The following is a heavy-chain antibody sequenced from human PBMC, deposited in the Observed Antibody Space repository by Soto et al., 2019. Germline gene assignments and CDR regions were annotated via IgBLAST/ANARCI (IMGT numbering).Heavy chain of an antibody. J-gene: IGHJ3*02. D-gene: IGHD4-17*01. V-gene: IGHV3-23*01. Sequence: EVQLLESGGGLVQPGGSLRLSCAASGFTFSVFAMSWVRQATGKGLELVSTISGRGENTYNAESVKGRFTISRDNSKNTLNLQMSSLRGEDTAVYYCAKDRVTGDYGVNAVDIWGQGTMVTVAS. CDR3: AKDRVTGDYGVNAVDI. CDR1: GFTFSVFA. CDR2: ISGRGENT.